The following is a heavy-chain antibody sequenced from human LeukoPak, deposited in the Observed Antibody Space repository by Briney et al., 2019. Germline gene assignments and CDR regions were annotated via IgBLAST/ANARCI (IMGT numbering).Heavy chain of an antibody. D-gene: IGHD3-10*01. CDR3: AKERDYRVSTSCDY. Sequence: GGSLRLSCAGSGFTPSSYTMNWVRQAPGKGLEWVASISGRGDYMYYADSVKGRFTISRDNAKNTLYLQMTSLRGEDTALYYCAKERDYRVSTSCDYWGQGTQVTVSS. J-gene: IGHJ4*02. CDR2: ISGRGDYM. CDR1: GFTPSSYT. V-gene: IGHV3-21*01.